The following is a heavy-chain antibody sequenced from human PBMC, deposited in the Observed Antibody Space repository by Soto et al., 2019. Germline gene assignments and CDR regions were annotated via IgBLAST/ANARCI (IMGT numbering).Heavy chain of an antibody. CDR1: GYTFTSYG. CDR2: ISASGGST. Sequence: GASVKVSCKASGYTFTSYGISWVRQAPGQGLEWMGIISASGGSTSYAQKFQGRVTMTRDTSTSTVYMELSSLRSEDTAVYYCATHRPNIVATHYYYYYYMDVWGKGTTVTVSS. D-gene: IGHD5-12*01. J-gene: IGHJ6*03. V-gene: IGHV1-46*03. CDR3: ATHRPNIVATHYYYYYYMDV.